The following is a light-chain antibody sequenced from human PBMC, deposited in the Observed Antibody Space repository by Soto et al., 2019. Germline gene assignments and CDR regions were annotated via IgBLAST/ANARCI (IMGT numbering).Light chain of an antibody. Sequence: EIVLTQSPGTLSLSPGERATLSCRASQSVSSSYLAWYQQKPGQAPRLLIYGASSSATGIPDRFSGSGSGIVFTLTISRLEPEDFAVYYCQQYGSSRWTFGQGTKVEI. V-gene: IGKV3-20*01. J-gene: IGKJ1*01. CDR1: QSVSSSY. CDR3: QQYGSSRWT. CDR2: GAS.